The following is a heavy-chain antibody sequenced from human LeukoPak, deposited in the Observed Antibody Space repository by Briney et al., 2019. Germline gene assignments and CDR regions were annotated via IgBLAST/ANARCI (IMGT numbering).Heavy chain of an antibody. D-gene: IGHD3-3*01. CDR1: GSTFGNFA. CDR2: ITGDDST. J-gene: IGHJ4*02. V-gene: IGHV3-23*01. CDR3: AKGHYDFRDY. Sequence: PGGFLRLSCAASGSTFGNFAFCWGRPAPGEGVGWVSFITGDDSTYYADSVKGRFTISRDTSSNTLYLQMNSLRAEDTALYYCAKGHYDFRDYWGQGTLVTVSS.